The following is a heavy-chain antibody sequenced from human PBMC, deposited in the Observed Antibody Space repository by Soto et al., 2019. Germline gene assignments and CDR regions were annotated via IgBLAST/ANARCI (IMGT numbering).Heavy chain of an antibody. D-gene: IGHD5-12*01. V-gene: IGHV5-51*01. J-gene: IGHJ6*03. CDR3: ARHDGGYSGYQGYYYYYMDV. Sequence: GESLKISCKGSGYSFTSYWIGWVRQMPGKGLEWMGIIYPGDSDTRYSPSFQGQVTISADKSISTAYLQWSSLKASDTAMYYCARHDGGYSGYQGYYYYYMDVWGKGTTVTVSS. CDR1: GYSFTSYW. CDR2: IYPGDSDT.